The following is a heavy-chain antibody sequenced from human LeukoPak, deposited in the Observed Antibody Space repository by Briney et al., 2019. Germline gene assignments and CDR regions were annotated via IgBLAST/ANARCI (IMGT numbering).Heavy chain of an antibody. V-gene: IGHV4-30-4*01. CDR1: GGSISSGDYY. CDR3: ARDRRRGYSYGLGNRNAFDI. CDR2: IYYSGST. Sequence: SQTLSLTCTVSGGSISSGDYYWSWIRQPPGKGLEWIGYIYYSGSTYYNPSLKSRVTISVDTSKNQFSLKLSSVTAADTAVYYCARDRRRGYSYGLGNRNAFDIWGQGTMVTVSS. D-gene: IGHD5-18*01. J-gene: IGHJ3*02.